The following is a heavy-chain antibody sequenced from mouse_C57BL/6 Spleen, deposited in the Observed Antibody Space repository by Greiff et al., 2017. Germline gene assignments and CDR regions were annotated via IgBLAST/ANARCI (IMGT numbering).Heavy chain of an antibody. CDR2: IHPNSGST. D-gene: IGHD1-1*01. V-gene: IGHV1-64*01. CDR3: ARAHYGSSSFDY. Sequence: QVQLQQPGAELVKPGASVKLSCKASGYTFTSYWMHWVKQRPGQGLEWIGMIHPNSGSTNYNAKFKSKATLTVDKSSSTAYMQLSSLTSEDSAVYYCARAHYGSSSFDYWGQGTTLTVSS. CDR1: GYTFTSYW. J-gene: IGHJ2*01.